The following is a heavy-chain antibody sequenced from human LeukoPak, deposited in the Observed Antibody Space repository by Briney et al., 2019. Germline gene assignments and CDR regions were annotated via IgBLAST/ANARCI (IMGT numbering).Heavy chain of an antibody. J-gene: IGHJ4*02. D-gene: IGHD2-21*01. CDR1: GFTFSSYA. Sequence: GGSLRLSCAASGFTFSSYAMSWVRQAPGKGLEWVSAISGSGGSTYYADTVKGRFTISRDNSKNTLYLQMNSLRAEDTAVYYCAKSRRGHIVGGFDYWGQGTLVTVSS. CDR3: AKSRRGHIVGGFDY. CDR2: ISGSGGST. V-gene: IGHV3-23*01.